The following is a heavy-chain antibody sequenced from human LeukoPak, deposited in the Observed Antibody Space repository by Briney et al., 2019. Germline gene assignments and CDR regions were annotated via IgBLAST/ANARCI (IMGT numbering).Heavy chain of an antibody. V-gene: IGHV4-34*01. J-gene: IGHJ4*02. CDR3: ASNDYVGGSYGYGTPTIDY. CDR1: GGSFSGYY. Sequence: PSETLSLTCAVYGGSFSGYYWSWIRQPPGEGLEWNGEIKHSGSTNYNPSLKSRVTIPVDTSKNQFSLKLSSVTAGDPAVYSCASNDYVGGSYGYGTPTIDYGGGGTVVAVSS. CDR2: IKHSGST. D-gene: IGHD3-16*01.